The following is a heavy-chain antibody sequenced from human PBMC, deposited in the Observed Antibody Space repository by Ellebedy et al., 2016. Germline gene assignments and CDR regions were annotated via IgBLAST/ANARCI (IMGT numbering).Heavy chain of an antibody. CDR2: IYSGGST. CDR1: GFTVSSNY. D-gene: IGHD2-21*02. CDR3: ARGDGGI. Sequence: GESLKISXAASGFTVSSNYMSWVRQAPGKGLEWVSVIYSGGSTYYADSVKGRFTISRDNSKNTLYLQMNSLRAEDTAVYYCARGDGGIWGQGTLVTVSS. V-gene: IGHV3-53*05. J-gene: IGHJ4*02.